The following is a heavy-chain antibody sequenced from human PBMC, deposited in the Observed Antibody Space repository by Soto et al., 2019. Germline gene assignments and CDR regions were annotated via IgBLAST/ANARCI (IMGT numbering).Heavy chain of an antibody. D-gene: IGHD1-26*01. J-gene: IGHJ5*02. CDR1: GGSITSSSYY. CDR3: ATQEVCGTYGYTFDP. CDR2: IYYSGST. Sequence: QLHLRESGPGLVKPSETLSLTCTVSGGSITSSSYYWGWIRQPPGKGLEWIGSIYYSGSTYYNPSLKSRVTISVDTSKNQFSLKLSSVTAADTAVYYCATQEVCGTYGYTFDPWGQGTLVTVSS. V-gene: IGHV4-39*01.